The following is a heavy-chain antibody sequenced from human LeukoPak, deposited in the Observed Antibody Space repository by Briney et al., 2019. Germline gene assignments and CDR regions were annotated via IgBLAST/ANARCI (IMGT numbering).Heavy chain of an antibody. CDR3: ARGPEEHFQH. CDR2: IYSGGST. CDR1: GFTLSSND. V-gene: IGHV3-53*01. J-gene: IGHJ1*01. Sequence: PGGSLRLSCAASGFTLSSNDMSWVRQAPGKGLECVSLIYSGGSTYYADSVKGRFTISRDNSKNTLYLQMNSLRAEDTAVYYSARGPEEHFQHWGQGTLVTVSS.